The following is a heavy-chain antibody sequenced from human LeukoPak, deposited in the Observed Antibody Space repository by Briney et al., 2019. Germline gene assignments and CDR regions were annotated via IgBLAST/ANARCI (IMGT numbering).Heavy chain of an antibody. Sequence: PGRSLRLSCAASGFTFSSYGMHWVRQAPGKGLEWVAVIWYDGSNKYYADSVKGRFTISRDNSKNTLYLQMNSLRAEDTAVYYCARVVPAANYFDYWGQGTLVTVSS. CDR1: GFTFSSYG. V-gene: IGHV3-33*01. CDR2: IWYDGSNK. D-gene: IGHD2-2*01. CDR3: ARVVPAANYFDY. J-gene: IGHJ4*02.